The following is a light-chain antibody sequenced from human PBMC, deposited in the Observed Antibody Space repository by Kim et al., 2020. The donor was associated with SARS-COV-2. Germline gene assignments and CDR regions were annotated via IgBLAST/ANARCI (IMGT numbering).Light chain of an antibody. Sequence: QRVTISCSGTSSNIGSGYDVHWYQQLPRTAPKLLIYADTTRPSGVPDRFSGSTSGTSASLAITGLQPEDEADYYCQTFDNRLSAWVFGGGTQLTVL. CDR3: QTFDNRLSAWV. J-gene: IGLJ3*02. CDR1: SSNIGSGYD. CDR2: ADT. V-gene: IGLV1-40*01.